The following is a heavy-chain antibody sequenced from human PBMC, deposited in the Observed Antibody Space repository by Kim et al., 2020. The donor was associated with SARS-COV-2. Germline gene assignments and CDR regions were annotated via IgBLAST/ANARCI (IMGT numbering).Heavy chain of an antibody. V-gene: IGHV3-48*02. D-gene: IGHD6-19*01. Sequence: DSVKGRFTISRDNAKNSLYLQMNSLRDEDTAVYYCARDLNRLSRSGWYGYWGQGTLVTVSS. J-gene: IGHJ4*02. CDR3: ARDLNRLSRSGWYGY.